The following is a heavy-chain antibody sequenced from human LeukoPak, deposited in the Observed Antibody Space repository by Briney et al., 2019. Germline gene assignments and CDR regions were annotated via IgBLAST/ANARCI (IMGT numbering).Heavy chain of an antibody. CDR1: GGSISSGGYY. J-gene: IGHJ5*02. CDR2: IYYSGST. CDR3: ARSSGISIAAFDP. Sequence: SSQTLSLTCTVSGGSISSGGYYWSWIRQHPGKGLEWIGYIYYSGSTYYNPSLKSRVTISVDTSKNQFSLKLSSVTAADTAVYYCARSSGISIAAFDPWGQGTLVTVSS. V-gene: IGHV4-31*03. D-gene: IGHD6-13*01.